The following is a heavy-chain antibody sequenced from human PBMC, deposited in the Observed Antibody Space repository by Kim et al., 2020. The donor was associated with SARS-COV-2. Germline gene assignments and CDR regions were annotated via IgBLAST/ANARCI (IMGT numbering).Heavy chain of an antibody. CDR1: EFTFSNYG. CDR3: ARDEEYYYDSSGGFDL. D-gene: IGHD3-22*01. Sequence: GGSLRLSCVASEFTFSNYGMHWVRQAPGKGLEWVAVIWYDGSKKYNADSVKGRFTISRDNPKNTLYLQMNSLRAEDTAVYYCARDEEYYYDSSGGFDLWGRGTLVTVSS. J-gene: IGHJ2*01. V-gene: IGHV3-33*01. CDR2: IWYDGSKK.